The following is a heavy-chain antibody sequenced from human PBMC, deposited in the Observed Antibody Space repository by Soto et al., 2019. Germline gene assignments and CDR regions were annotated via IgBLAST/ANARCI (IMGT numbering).Heavy chain of an antibody. Sequence: GGSLRLSCAASGFTFSSYSMNWVRQAPGKGLEWVSYISSSSSTIYYADSVKGRFTISRDNAKNSLYLQMNSLRAEDTAVYYCARDRNNWNYNSPFGFWGQGTLVTISS. V-gene: IGHV3-48*01. J-gene: IGHJ4*02. CDR3: ARDRNNWNYNSPFGF. D-gene: IGHD1-7*01. CDR1: GFTFSSYS. CDR2: ISSSSSTI.